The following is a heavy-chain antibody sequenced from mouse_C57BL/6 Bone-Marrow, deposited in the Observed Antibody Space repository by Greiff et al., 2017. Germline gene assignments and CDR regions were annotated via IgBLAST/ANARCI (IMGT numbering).Heavy chain of an antibody. CDR2: IDPSDSYT. CDR3: AREGIYDGYYEGYFDV. D-gene: IGHD2-3*01. CDR1: GYTFTSYW. V-gene: IGHV1-69*01. J-gene: IGHJ1*03. Sequence: QVQLQQPGAELVMPGASVKLSCKASGYTFTSYWMHWVKQRPGQGLEWIGEIDPSDSYTNYNQKFKGKSTLTVDKSSSTAYMQLSSLTSEDSAVYYWAREGIYDGYYEGYFDVWGTGTTVTGSS.